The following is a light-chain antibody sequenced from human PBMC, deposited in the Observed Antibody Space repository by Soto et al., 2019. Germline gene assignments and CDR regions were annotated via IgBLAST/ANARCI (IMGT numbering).Light chain of an antibody. V-gene: IGLV2-14*01. J-gene: IGLJ1*01. CDR2: EVS. Sequence: QSVLTQPASVSGSPGQSITISCTGTSSDVGGYNYVSWYQQHPGKAPKLMIYEVSNRPSGVSNRFSGSKSGNTASLTISGLQGEDEADYYCSSYTTANTYVFGSGTKVTVL. CDR3: SSYTTANTYV. CDR1: SSDVGGYNY.